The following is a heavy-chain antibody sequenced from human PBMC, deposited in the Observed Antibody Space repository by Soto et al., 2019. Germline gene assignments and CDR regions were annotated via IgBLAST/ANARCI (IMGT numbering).Heavy chain of an antibody. V-gene: IGHV4-31*01. CDR3: ARVVPLGIVAVPAAMAGWFDP. Sequence: SETLSLTCTVSGGSISSGGYYWSWIRQHPGKGLEWIGYIYYSGSTYYNPSLKSLVTISVDTSKNQFSLKLSSVIAADTAVYYCARVVPLGIVAVPAAMAGWFDPWGQGTLVTVSS. CDR2: IYYSGST. CDR1: GGSISSGGYY. J-gene: IGHJ5*02. D-gene: IGHD2-2*01.